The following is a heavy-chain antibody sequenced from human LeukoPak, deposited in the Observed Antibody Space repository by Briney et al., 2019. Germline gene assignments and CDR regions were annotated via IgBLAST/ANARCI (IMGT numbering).Heavy chain of an antibody. Sequence: GGSLRLSCAASGFTFSSYWMSWVRQAPGKGLEWVANIKQDGSEKYYVDSVKGRFTISRDNAKNSLYLQMNSLRAEDTAVYYCARVPDDFWSGYDYYYYYMDVWGKGTTVTVSS. D-gene: IGHD3-3*01. CDR1: GFTFSSYW. CDR3: ARVPDDFWSGYDYYYYYMDV. J-gene: IGHJ6*03. CDR2: IKQDGSEK. V-gene: IGHV3-7*01.